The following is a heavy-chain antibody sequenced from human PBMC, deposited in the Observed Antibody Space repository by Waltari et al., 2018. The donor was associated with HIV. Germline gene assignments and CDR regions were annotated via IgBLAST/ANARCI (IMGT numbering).Heavy chain of an antibody. CDR3: ARYAVTTSPDAFDI. CDR1: GFTVSSNY. CDR2: IYSGGST. J-gene: IGHJ3*02. Sequence: EVQLVETGGGLIQPGGSLRLSCAASGFTVSSNYMSWVRQAPGKGVEWVSVIYSGGSTYYADSVKGRFTISRDNSKNTLYLQMNSLRAEDTAVYYCARYAVTTSPDAFDIWGQGTMVTVSS. D-gene: IGHD4-17*01. V-gene: IGHV3-53*02.